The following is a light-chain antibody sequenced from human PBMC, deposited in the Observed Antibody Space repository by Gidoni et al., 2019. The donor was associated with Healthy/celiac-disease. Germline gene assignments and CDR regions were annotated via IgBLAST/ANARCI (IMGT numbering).Light chain of an antibody. Sequence: QAGLTQPPSVSKGLRQTATLTCTGNSNNVGNQGAAWLQQHQGHPPKLLSYRNTNRPSGISERFSASRSGNTASLTITVLQPEDEADYYCSAWDSSLSAWVFGGGTKLTVL. J-gene: IGLJ3*02. V-gene: IGLV10-54*04. CDR2: RNT. CDR1: SNNVGNQG. CDR3: SAWDSSLSAWV.